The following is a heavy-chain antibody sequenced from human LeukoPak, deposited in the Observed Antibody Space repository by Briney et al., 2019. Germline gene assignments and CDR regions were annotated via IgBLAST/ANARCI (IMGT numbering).Heavy chain of an antibody. CDR3: ARRDCGGDCYSDY. Sequence: PGESLEISCKGSGFSFTNYWIAWVRQMPGKGLEWMGVIYPGDSDTRYSPSFQGQVTISADKSISTAYLQWSSLQASDAAMYYCARRDCGGDCYSDYWGQGTLVTVSS. V-gene: IGHV5-51*01. CDR2: IYPGDSDT. CDR1: GFSFTNYW. J-gene: IGHJ4*02. D-gene: IGHD2-21*02.